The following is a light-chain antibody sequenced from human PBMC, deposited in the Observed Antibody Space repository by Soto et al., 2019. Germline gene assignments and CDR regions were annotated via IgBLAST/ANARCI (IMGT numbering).Light chain of an antibody. CDR2: GAS. V-gene: IGKV3-15*01. Sequence: EILMTQSPVTLSVQPGERATLSCRARQSVNSNLAWYQQKPGQAPSLLIYGASTRATGIPASFIGSWYGTALTITASSLQPEDGAVYDGQQYNHWPFTFGPGTNVDI. CDR3: QQYNHWPFT. J-gene: IGKJ3*01. CDR1: QSVNSN.